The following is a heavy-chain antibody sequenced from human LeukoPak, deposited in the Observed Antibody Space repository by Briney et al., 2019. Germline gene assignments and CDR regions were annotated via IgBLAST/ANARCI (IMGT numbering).Heavy chain of an antibody. D-gene: IGHD2-21*02. CDR3: ARGWLAETTVVTPYNY. V-gene: IGHV1-69*13. CDR1: GGTFISTT. CDR2: ITPIFRTP. J-gene: IGHJ4*02. Sequence: SVKVSCKASGGTFISTTINWVRQAPGQGLEWMGGITPIFRTPNYAQKFQGRVTITAVESMSTAYMELSSLRSEDTAAYYCARGWLAETTVVTPYNYWGQGTLVTVSS.